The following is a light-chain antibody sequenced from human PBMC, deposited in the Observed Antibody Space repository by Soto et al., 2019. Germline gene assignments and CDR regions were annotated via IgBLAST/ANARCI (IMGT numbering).Light chain of an antibody. V-gene: IGKV1-39*01. CDR3: QHTFNSPPWT. CDR2: GAS. CDR1: QNIDMY. Sequence: DIQMTQSPSSLSGSVGDRVTIRFRASQNIDMYLNCYQQKPGKAPRVLISGASNLQSGVPSRFSGSGSGTDFTLTISSLQSEDFASYFCQHTFNSPPWTFGQGTKVDIK. J-gene: IGKJ1*01.